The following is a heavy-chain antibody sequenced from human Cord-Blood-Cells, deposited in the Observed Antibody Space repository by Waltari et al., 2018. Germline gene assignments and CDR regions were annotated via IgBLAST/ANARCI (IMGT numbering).Heavy chain of an antibody. Sequence: EVQLVESGGGLVQPGGSLKLSCAASGFTFSGSAMHWVRQASGKGVEWVGRIRSKANSYATAYAASVKGRFTISRDDSKNTAYLQMNSLKTEDTAVYYCTRHLAGDAFDIWGQGTMVTVSS. CDR2: IRSKANSYAT. J-gene: IGHJ3*02. D-gene: IGHD2-15*01. CDR3: TRHLAGDAFDI. V-gene: IGHV3-73*02. CDR1: GFTFSGSA.